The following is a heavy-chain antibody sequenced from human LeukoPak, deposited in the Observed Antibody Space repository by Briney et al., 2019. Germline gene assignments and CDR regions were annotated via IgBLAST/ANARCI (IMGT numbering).Heavy chain of an antibody. V-gene: IGHV1-8*01. J-gene: IGHJ4*02. CDR3: ARRSEDYDSSAYYH. CDR1: GYTFTSYD. D-gene: IGHD3-22*01. Sequence: ASVKVSCKASGYTFTSYDINWARQATGQGLEWMGWVNPNSGNTGYAQKFQGRVTMTRNTATSTVYMELSSLRSEDTAVYYCARRSEDYDSSAYYHWGQGTLVTVSS. CDR2: VNPNSGNT.